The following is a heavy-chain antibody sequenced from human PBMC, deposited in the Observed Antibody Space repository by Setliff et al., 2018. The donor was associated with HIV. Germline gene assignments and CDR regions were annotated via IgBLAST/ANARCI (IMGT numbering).Heavy chain of an antibody. V-gene: IGHV1-18*01. J-gene: IGHJ4*02. CDR3: AVGPASYSSSWHSFDY. Sequence: ASVKVSCKTSGFTFTTYGITWVRQAPGQGLEWMGWISGYNGNTNYARELQGRVTMTTDTSTSTAYMDLRSLRSDDTAVYYCAVGPASYSSSWHSFDYWGQGTLVTVSS. D-gene: IGHD6-13*01. CDR2: ISGYNGNT. CDR1: GFTFTTYG.